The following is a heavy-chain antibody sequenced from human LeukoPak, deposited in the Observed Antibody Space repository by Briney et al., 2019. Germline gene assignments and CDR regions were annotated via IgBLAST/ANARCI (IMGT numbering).Heavy chain of an antibody. D-gene: IGHD3-22*01. J-gene: IGHJ4*02. CDR1: GYTFTGYY. Sequence: GASVKVSCKASGYTFTGYYMHWVRQAPGQGLEWMGRINPNSGGTNYAQKFQGRVTMTRDTSISTAYMELSRLRSDDTAVYYCARARPGYYDSSGYGDYWGQGTLVTVSS. CDR3: ARARPGYYDSSGYGDY. V-gene: IGHV1-2*06. CDR2: INPNSGGT.